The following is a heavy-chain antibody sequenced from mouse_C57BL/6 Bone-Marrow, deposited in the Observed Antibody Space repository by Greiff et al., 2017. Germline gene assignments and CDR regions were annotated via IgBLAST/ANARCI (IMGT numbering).Heavy chain of an antibody. D-gene: IGHD2-1*01. J-gene: IGHJ2*01. CDR3: ARGGNYGGYYFDY. CDR2: FHPYNDDT. V-gene: IGHV1-47*01. Sequence: VQLQQSGAELVKPGASVKLSCKASGYTFTTYPIEWMKQNHGKSLEWIGNFHPYNDDTNYNEKFKGKATLTVEKSSSTVYLGLSRLTSDDSAVYNCARGGNYGGYYFDYWGQGTTLTVSS. CDR1: GYTFTTYP.